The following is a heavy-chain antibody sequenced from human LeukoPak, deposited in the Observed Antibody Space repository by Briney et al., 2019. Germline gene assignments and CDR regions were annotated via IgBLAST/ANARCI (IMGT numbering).Heavy chain of an antibody. Sequence: GASVTVSCRPSGSTFSSYHIKWVRQAPGQGLEWMGWINTNTGNPTYAQGFTGRFVFSLDTSVSTAYLQISSLKAEDTAVYYCARESPPSDCWFDPWGQGTLVTVSS. CDR2: INTNTGNP. CDR1: GSTFSSYH. CDR3: ARESPPSDCWFDP. J-gene: IGHJ5*02. D-gene: IGHD2-21*01. V-gene: IGHV7-4-1*02.